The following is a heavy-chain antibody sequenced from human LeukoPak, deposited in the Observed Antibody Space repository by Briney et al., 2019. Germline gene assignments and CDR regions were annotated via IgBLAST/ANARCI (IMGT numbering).Heavy chain of an antibody. CDR2: ISGYNGNT. CDR1: GYTFTTYN. V-gene: IGHV1-18*01. Sequence: ASVKVSCKPSGYTFTTYNINWGRQAPGQGLEWRGWISGYNGNTNYAQKLQGRGTMTTEPSTSTGYIGLWSLRSDEPPAHQCTRDYLAVGYCSCVSCDYFDYWGEGTLVSVS. CDR3: TRDYLAVGYCSCVSCDYFDY. J-gene: IGHJ4*02. D-gene: IGHD2-15*01.